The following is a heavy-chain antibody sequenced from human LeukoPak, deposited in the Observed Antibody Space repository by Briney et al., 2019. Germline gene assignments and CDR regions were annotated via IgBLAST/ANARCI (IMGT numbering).Heavy chain of an antibody. D-gene: IGHD3-22*01. CDR3: TRGGYYDGSGYYPFDY. J-gene: IGHJ4*02. V-gene: IGHV3-30*02. CDR2: MQYDESNK. CDR1: GFIFSKYG. Sequence: GGSLRLSCIASGFIFSKYGMHWVRQAPGRGLEWVAFMQYDESNKYYADSIKGRFTLSRDNSKNTLYLQMNSLRPEDTAVYYCTRGGYYDGSGYYPFDYWGQGTLVTVSS.